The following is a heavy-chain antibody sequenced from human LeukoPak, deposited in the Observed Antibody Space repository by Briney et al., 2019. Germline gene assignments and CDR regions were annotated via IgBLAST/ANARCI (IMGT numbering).Heavy chain of an antibody. CDR3: AKLAGPLTYGESPFVDY. V-gene: IGHV3-23*01. CDR2: ISGSGGST. CDR1: GFTFSSYA. D-gene: IGHD4-17*01. Sequence: GGSLRLSCAASGFTFSSYAMSWVRQAPGKGLEWVSAISGSGGSTYYADSVKGRFTIPRDNSKNTLYLQMNSLRAEDTAVYYCAKLAGPLTYGESPFVDYWGQGTLVTVSS. J-gene: IGHJ4*02.